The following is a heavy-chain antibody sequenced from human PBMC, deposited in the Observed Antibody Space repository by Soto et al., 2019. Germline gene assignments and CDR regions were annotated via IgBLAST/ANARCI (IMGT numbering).Heavy chain of an antibody. V-gene: IGHV3-23*01. CDR2: ISGSVGNT. D-gene: IGHD1-7*01. Sequence: GGSLRLSCAASGFTFSSCAMSWVRQAPGKGLEWVSAISGSVGNTHYADSVKGRFSISRDNSKKTLYLQMNSLRAEDTAVYYCAKGDWDYIAGHFDYWGQGTLVTVSS. CDR1: GFTFSSCA. CDR3: AKGDWDYIAGHFDY. J-gene: IGHJ4*02.